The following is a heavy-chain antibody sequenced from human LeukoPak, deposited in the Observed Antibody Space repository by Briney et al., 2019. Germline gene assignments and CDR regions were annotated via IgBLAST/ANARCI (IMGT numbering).Heavy chain of an antibody. CDR3: ARFAAGGSYYYYMDV. J-gene: IGHJ6*03. CDR1: GFTFSDYY. D-gene: IGHD6-25*01. CDR2: ISSSGSTI. V-gene: IGHV3-11*04. Sequence: PGGSLRLSCAASGFTFSDYYMSWIRQAPGKGLEWVSYISSSGSTINYADSVKGRFTISRDNAKNSLYLQMNSLRADDTAVYYCARFAAGGSYYYYMDVWGKGTTVTVSS.